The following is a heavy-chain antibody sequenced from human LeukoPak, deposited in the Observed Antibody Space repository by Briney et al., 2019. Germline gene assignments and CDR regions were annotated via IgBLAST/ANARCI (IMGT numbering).Heavy chain of an antibody. J-gene: IGHJ4*02. CDR2: IRYDGNNQ. CDR1: GLIFSTYG. V-gene: IGHV3-30*02. D-gene: IGHD3-10*01. Sequence: GWSLRLSCAASGLIFSTYGMHWVRQAPGKGLEGVAFIRYDGNNQYYADSVKGRFTISRDNSKNTLYLQMNSLRTDDTAVYYCAKGSYYASGTYLGGDYWGQGTLVTVSS. CDR3: AKGSYYASGTYLGGDY.